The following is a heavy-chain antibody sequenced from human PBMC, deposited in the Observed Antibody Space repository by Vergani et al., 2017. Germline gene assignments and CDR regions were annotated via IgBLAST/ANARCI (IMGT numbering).Heavy chain of an antibody. CDR2: IRYDGSNK. J-gene: IGHJ5*02. CDR1: GFTFSSYG. V-gene: IGHV3-30*02. CDR3: AKDEEVRGVFDP. D-gene: IGHD3-10*01. Sequence: QVQLVESGGGVVQPGGSLRLSCAASGFTFSSYGMHWVRQAPGKGLEWVAFIRYDGSNKYYADSVKGRFTISRDNSKNTLYLQMNSLRAEDTAVYYWAKDEEVRGVFDPWGQGTLVTVSS.